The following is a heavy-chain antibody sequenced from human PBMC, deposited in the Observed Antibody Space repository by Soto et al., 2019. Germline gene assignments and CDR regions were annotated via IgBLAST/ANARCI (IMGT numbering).Heavy chain of an antibody. Sequence: ASVKVSCKASGYTFTSYAMHWVRQAPGQRLEWMGWINAGNGNTKYSQKFQGRVTITRDTSASTAYMELSSLRSEDTAVYYCARGHEEDRDTRKSIAAHPYFDYWGQGTLVTVSS. V-gene: IGHV1-3*01. CDR1: GYTFTSYA. D-gene: IGHD6-6*01. J-gene: IGHJ4*02. CDR3: ARGHEEDRDTRKSIAAHPYFDY. CDR2: INAGNGNT.